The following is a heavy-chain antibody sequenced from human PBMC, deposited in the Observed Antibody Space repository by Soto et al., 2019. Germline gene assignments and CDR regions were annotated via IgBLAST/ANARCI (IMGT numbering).Heavy chain of an antibody. J-gene: IGHJ6*02. Sequence: QVQLVESGGGVVQPGRSLRLSCAASGFAFSSFAINWVRQAPGKGLEWVAVISYDGSRKFYTESVKGRFTISRDNSENTLSLQMNSLRPEDTAVYYCAKGERSAALTGYYYYDMDVWGQGTTVTVSS. D-gene: IGHD2-2*01. V-gene: IGHV3-30*18. CDR2: ISYDGSRK. CDR1: GFAFSSFA. CDR3: AKGERSAALTGYYYYDMDV.